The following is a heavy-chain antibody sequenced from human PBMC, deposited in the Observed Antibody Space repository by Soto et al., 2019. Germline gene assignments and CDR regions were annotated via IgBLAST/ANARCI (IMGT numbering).Heavy chain of an antibody. CDR3: ARVGISSSDAFDI. CDR1: GGSISSGGSY. Sequence: SETLSLTCTVSGGSISSGGSYWSWIRQHPEKGLEWIGYIYYTGNTYYNASLKSRVTISVDTSNNQFSLKLSSVTAADTAVYYCARVGISSSDAFDIWGQGTTVTVS. D-gene: IGHD6-6*01. V-gene: IGHV4-31*03. J-gene: IGHJ3*02. CDR2: IYYTGNT.